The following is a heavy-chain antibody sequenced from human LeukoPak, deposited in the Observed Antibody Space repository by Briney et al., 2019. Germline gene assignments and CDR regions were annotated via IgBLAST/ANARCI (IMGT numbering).Heavy chain of an antibody. J-gene: IGHJ4*02. V-gene: IGHV3-7*03. CDR1: GFTFSSYW. CDR2: IKQDGSEK. Sequence: AGGSLRLSCAASGFTFSSYWMSWVRQAPGKGLEWVANIKQDGSEKYYVDSVKGRFTISRDNSKNTLYLQMNSLRAEDTAVYYCAKHLLGYCSSTSCYIPNDYWGQGTLVTVSS. D-gene: IGHD2-2*02. CDR3: AKHLLGYCSSTSCYIPNDY.